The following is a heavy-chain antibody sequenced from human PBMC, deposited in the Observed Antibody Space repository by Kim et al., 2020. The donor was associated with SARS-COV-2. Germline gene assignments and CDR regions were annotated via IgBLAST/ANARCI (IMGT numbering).Heavy chain of an antibody. CDR2: IDWDGDK. CDR3: ARGRYYYDT. CDR1: GFSLRDSGMC. D-gene: IGHD3-22*01. V-gene: IGHV2-70*11. J-gene: IGHJ4*02. Sequence: SGPTLVNPPQTLTLTCTFSGFSLRDSGMCVTWIRQPPGKALEWLARIDWDGDKHYTTSLKTRLTISKDTSKNQVVLTMTNMDPVDTATYYCARGRYYYDTWGQGTLVAVSS.